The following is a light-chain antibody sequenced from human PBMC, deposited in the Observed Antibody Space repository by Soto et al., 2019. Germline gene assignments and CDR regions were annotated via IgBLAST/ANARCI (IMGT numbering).Light chain of an antibody. J-gene: IGLJ2*01. CDR1: SSDVGGYNY. CDR2: DVS. Sequence: QSALTQPRSVSGSPGQSVTISCTGNSSDVGGYNYVSWYQQHPGKAPKLMIYDVSKRPSGVPDRFSGSKSGNTASLTISGLQAEDEADYYCCSYAGSYTLPVVFGGGTKLTVL. CDR3: CSYAGSYTLPVV. V-gene: IGLV2-11*01.